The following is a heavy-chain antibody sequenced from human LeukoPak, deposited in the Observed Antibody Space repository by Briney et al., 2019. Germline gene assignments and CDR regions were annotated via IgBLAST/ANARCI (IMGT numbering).Heavy chain of an antibody. Sequence: GGSLRLSCAASGFTFDTYALSWVRQAPGEGLEWVSGRSRSGGSTYYADSVKGRFTISRDNAKNTLYLQMNSLRAEDTAVYYCAKGRCSGGSCYGRGFDYWGEGTLVTVSS. CDR1: GFTFDTYA. J-gene: IGHJ4*02. CDR3: AKGRCSGGSCYGRGFDY. CDR2: RSRSGGST. D-gene: IGHD2-15*01. V-gene: IGHV3-23*01.